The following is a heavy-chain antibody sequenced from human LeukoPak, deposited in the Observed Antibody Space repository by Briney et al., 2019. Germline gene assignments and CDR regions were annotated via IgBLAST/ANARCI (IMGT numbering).Heavy chain of an antibody. CDR2: IYYSGST. CDR3: ATSYNYDTSGYSYFDY. Sequence: SETLSLTCSVSGGSITSSSYYWGWIRQPPGKGLEWIGTIYYSGSTYYNPSLESRVTISIDTSKNQFSLKLSSVTAADTAVYYCATSYNYDTSGYSYFDYWGQGTLVTVSS. J-gene: IGHJ4*02. D-gene: IGHD3-22*01. V-gene: IGHV4-39*07. CDR1: GGSITSSSYY.